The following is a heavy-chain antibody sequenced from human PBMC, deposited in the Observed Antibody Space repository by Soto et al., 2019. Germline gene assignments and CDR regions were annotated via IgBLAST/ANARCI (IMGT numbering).Heavy chain of an antibody. CDR1: GGSISSYY. Sequence: SETLSLTCTVSGGSISSYYWSWIRQPPGKGLEWIGEIILIGSTNYNPSLKSRVTISVDPSKNLFSLMLSFVTAADTALFFCASPDYYDSSGYYYFAFDIWGQGTMVTVSS. CDR2: IILIGST. D-gene: IGHD3-22*01. CDR3: ASPDYYDSSGYYYFAFDI. J-gene: IGHJ3*02. V-gene: IGHV4-34*12.